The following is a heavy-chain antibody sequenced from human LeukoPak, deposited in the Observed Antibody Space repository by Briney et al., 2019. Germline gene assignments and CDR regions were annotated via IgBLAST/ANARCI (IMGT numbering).Heavy chain of an antibody. CDR3: ARDQKTAMVPYVGWFDP. D-gene: IGHD5-18*01. J-gene: IGHJ5*02. V-gene: IGHV4-4*07. CDR1: GGSISSYY. Sequence: SETLSLTCTVSGGSISSYYWSWIRQPAGKGLEWIGRIYTSGSTNYNPSLKSRVTMSVDTSKNQFSLKLSSVTAADTAVYYCARDQKTAMVPYVGWFDPWGQGTLVTVSS. CDR2: IYTSGST.